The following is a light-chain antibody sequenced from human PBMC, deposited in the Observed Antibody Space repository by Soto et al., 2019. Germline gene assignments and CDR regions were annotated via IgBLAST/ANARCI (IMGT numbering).Light chain of an antibody. J-gene: IGKJ1*01. V-gene: IGKV3-20*01. Sequence: EILLTQSPGTLSLSPGERATLSCRASQSVSSSYLAWYQQKPGQAPRLLIYGASSRATGISDRFSGSGSGTDFTLTISRLEPEDFAVYYCQQYGSSPQTFGQGTKV. CDR1: QSVSSSY. CDR2: GAS. CDR3: QQYGSSPQT.